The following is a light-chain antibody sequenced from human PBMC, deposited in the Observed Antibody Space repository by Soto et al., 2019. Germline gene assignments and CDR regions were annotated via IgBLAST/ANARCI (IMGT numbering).Light chain of an antibody. CDR2: GAS. V-gene: IGKV3-15*01. J-gene: IGKJ1*01. CDR3: QQFNNWPRT. CDR1: QSVSSN. Sequence: EIEMTQSPATLSMSPGERATLSCRASQSVSSNLVWYQQKPGQAPRLLTYGASTRATGIPARFSGSGSGTEFTLTISSLQSEDFAVYYCQQFNNWPRTFGQGTKVDIK.